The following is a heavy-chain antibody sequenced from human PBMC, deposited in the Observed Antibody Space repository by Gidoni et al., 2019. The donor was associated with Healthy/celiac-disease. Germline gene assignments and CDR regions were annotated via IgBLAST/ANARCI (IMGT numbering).Heavy chain of an antibody. Sequence: EVQLVESGGGLIQPGGSLRLSCAASGFTVSSNYMSWVRQAPGKGLEWVSVIYSGGSTYYADSVKGRFTISRDNSKNTLYLQMNSLRAEDTAVYYCARSMVWGVSGYFDYWGQGTLVTVSS. J-gene: IGHJ4*02. CDR3: ARSMVWGVSGYFDY. CDR1: GFTVSSNY. D-gene: IGHD3-10*01. CDR2: IYSGGST. V-gene: IGHV3-53*01.